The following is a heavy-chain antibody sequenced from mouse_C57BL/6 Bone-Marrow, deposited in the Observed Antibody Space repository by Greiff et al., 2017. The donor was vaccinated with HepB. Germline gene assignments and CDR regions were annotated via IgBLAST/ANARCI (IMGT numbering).Heavy chain of an antibody. V-gene: IGHV1-47*01. J-gene: IGHJ3*01. CDR1: GYTFTTYP. Sequence: QVQLKQSGAELVKPGASVKMSCKASGYTFTTYPIEWMKQNHGKSLEWIGNFHPYNDDTKYNEKFKGKATLTVEKSSSTVYLELSRLTSNDSAVYYCARGGYYYGSSYVAWFAYWGQGTLVTVSA. D-gene: IGHD1-1*01. CDR3: ARGGYYYGSSYVAWFAY. CDR2: FHPYNDDT.